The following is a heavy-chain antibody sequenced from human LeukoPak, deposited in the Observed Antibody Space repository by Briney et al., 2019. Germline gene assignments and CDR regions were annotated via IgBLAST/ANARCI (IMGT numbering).Heavy chain of an antibody. CDR2: MNPNSGNT. Sequence: ASVKVSCKASGYTFTSYDINWVRQATGQGLEWMGWMNPNSGNTGYAQKFQGRVTITADESTSTAYMELSSLRSEDTAVYYCARGPTSSGEWLRPYYFDYWGQGTLVTVSS. CDR3: ARGPTSSGEWLRPYYFDY. D-gene: IGHD5-12*01. CDR1: GYTFTSYD. J-gene: IGHJ4*02. V-gene: IGHV1-8*01.